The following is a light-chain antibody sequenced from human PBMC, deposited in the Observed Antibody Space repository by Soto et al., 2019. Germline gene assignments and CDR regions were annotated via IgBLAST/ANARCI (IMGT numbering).Light chain of an antibody. CDR3: QQFYTLPIT. CDR2: DVS. J-gene: IGKJ5*01. V-gene: IGKV1-33*01. CDR1: QDINNC. Sequence: DIQMTQSPSSLSASVGDRVTITCQASQDINNCLNWYQQKPGRAPKLLIYDVSNLKTGVPSRFSGSGSGTDFTFTISSLQPEDIATYYCQQFYTLPITFGQGTRLEIK.